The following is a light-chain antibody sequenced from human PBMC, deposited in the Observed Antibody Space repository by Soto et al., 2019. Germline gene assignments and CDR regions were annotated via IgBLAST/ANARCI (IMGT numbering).Light chain of an antibody. V-gene: IGKV3-20*01. CDR1: QSVDTNF. CDR2: GAS. CDR3: QQNMSSVT. Sequence: EIVLTQSPGSLSLSPGQRATLSCRARQSVDTNFFAWYQKKPGQAPRLLIYGASKRATDITDRFSGSAPGTDFTHSSNRHEPEEFAVYYWQQNMSSVTFDQGTKVEIK. J-gene: IGKJ1*01.